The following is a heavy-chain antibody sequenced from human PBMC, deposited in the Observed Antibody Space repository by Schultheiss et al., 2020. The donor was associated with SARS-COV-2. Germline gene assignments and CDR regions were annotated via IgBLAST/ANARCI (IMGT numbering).Heavy chain of an antibody. Sequence: GGSLRLSCAASGFTFSSYSMNWVRQAPGKGLEWVSSISSSSSYIYYADSVKGRFTISRDNSKNTLYLQMNSLRAEDTAVYYCAAGRPPKYWGQGTLVTVSS. CDR2: ISSSSSYI. CDR3: AAGRPPKY. V-gene: IGHV3-21*01. J-gene: IGHJ4*02. CDR1: GFTFSSYS.